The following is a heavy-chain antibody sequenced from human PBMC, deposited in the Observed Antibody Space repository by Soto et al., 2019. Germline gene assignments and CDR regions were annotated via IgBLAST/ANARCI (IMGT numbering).Heavy chain of an antibody. Sequence: GGSLRLSCAASGFTFSSYGMHWVRQAPGKGLEWVAVISYDGSNKYYADSVKGRFTISRDNSKNTLYLQMNSLRAEDTAVYYCAGSGVVVFYYYYGMDVWGQGTTVTVSS. CDR3: AGSGVVVFYYYYGMDV. CDR2: ISYDGSNK. V-gene: IGHV3-30*03. J-gene: IGHJ6*02. D-gene: IGHD2-15*01. CDR1: GFTFSSYG.